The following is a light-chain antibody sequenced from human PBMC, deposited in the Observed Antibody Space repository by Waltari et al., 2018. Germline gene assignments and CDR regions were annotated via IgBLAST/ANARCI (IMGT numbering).Light chain of an antibody. J-gene: IGLJ2*01. V-gene: IGLV2-8*01. CDR2: GVS. CDR1: SSDVGGYNI. CDR3: SSYAGSNNLV. Sequence: QSALTQPPSASGSPGQSVTISCTGTSSDVGGYNIVPWNQQHQGQAPKLMIYGVSKRPSGVPDRFSGSKSGNTASLTVSGLQAEDEADYYCSSYAGSNNLVFGGGTKLTVL.